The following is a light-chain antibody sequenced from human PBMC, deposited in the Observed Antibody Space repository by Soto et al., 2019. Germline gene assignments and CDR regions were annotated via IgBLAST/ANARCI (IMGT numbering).Light chain of an antibody. CDR1: HSINSN. J-gene: IGKJ1*01. V-gene: IGKV3-15*01. Sequence: EMVMTQSPVTPSVPPREIATLSCRASHSINSNLAWHQQKPGQAPSLLIYGASTRATGIAARFSGTGSGTEFTLTISRLQSEGRVLYYCQQYNDWPLTFGRGTKVDI. CDR3: QQYNDWPLT. CDR2: GAS.